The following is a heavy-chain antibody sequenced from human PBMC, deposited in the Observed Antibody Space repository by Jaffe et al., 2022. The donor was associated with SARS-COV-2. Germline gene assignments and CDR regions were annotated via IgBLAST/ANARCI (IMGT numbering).Heavy chain of an antibody. CDR2: INHSGST. D-gene: IGHD6-6*01. J-gene: IGHJ4*02. V-gene: IGHV4-34*01. Sequence: QVQLQQWGAGLLKPSETLSLTCAVYGGSFSGYYWSWIRQPPGKGLEWIGEINHSGSTNYNPSLKSRVTISVDTSKNQFSLKLSSVTAADTAVYYCARGGWSSSSPFDYWGQGTLVTVSS. CDR3: ARGGWSSSSPFDY. CDR1: GGSFSGYY.